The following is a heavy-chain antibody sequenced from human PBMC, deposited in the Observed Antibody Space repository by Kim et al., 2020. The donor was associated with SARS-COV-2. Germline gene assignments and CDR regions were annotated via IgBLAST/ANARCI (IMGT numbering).Heavy chain of an antibody. D-gene: IGHD3-10*01. J-gene: IGHJ4*02. V-gene: IGHV4-34*01. Sequence: NYNPSLKSRVTISVDTSKNQFSLKLSSVTAADTAVYYCARSYGSGSYCDYWGQGTLVTVSS. CDR3: ARSYGSGSYCDY.